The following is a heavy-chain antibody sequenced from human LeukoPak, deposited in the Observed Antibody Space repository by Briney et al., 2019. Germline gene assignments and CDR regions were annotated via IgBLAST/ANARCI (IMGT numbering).Heavy chain of an antibody. J-gene: IGHJ5*02. Sequence: ASVKVSCKASGYTFTSYYMHWVRQAPGQGLEWMGLINPTGGSTGYAQKFQGRVTMTRDMSTSTVSMELSSLRSEDTAVYYCARDGGDGYKANWFDNWGQGTLVTVSS. D-gene: IGHD5-24*01. V-gene: IGHV1-46*01. CDR1: GYTFTSYY. CDR2: INPTGGST. CDR3: ARDGGDGYKANWFDN.